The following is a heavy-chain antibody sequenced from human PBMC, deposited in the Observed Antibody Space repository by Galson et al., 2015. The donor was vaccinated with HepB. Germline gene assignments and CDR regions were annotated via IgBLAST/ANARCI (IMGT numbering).Heavy chain of an antibody. D-gene: IGHD2-15*01. Sequence: SLRLSCAASGFTFSSYWMSWVRQAPGKGLEWVANIKQDGSEKYYVDSVKGRFTISRDNAKNSLYLQMNSLRAEDTAVYYCARRGCSGGSCYSGYYYYYYGMDVWGQGTLVTVSS. V-gene: IGHV3-7*03. CDR2: IKQDGSEK. CDR1: GFTFSSYW. J-gene: IGHJ6*02. CDR3: ARRGCSGGSCYSGYYYYYYGMDV.